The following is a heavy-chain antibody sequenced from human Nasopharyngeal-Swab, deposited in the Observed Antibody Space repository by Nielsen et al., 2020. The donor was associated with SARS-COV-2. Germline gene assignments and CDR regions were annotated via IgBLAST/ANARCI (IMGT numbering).Heavy chain of an antibody. V-gene: IGHV3-20*04. Sequence: GGSLRLSCAASGFTFDDYGMSWVRQAPGKGLEWVSGINWNGGSTYYADSVKGRFTISRDNSKNTLYLQMNSLRAEDTAVYYCARGRKTGTTSYYFDYWGQGTLVTVSS. D-gene: IGHD1-1*01. CDR2: INWNGGST. CDR3: ARGRKTGTTSYYFDY. CDR1: GFTFDDYG. J-gene: IGHJ4*02.